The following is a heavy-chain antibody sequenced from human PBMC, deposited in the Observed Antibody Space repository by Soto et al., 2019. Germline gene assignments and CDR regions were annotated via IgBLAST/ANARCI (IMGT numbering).Heavy chain of an antibody. D-gene: IGHD3-22*01. V-gene: IGHV4-31*03. CDR2: IYYSGST. Sequence: ILSRTCIVAGGSMSSSGYDWSWIRQHPGKGPEWIGYIYYSGSTYYNPSLKSRVTISVDTSKNQFSLKLRSVTAADTAVYYCATEGGVVVITSGAFDIWGQGTMVTVSS. CDR3: ATEGGVVVITSGAFDI. J-gene: IGHJ3*02. CDR1: GGSMSSSGYD.